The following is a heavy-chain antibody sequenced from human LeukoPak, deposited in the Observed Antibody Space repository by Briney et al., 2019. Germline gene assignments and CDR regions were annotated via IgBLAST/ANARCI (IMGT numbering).Heavy chain of an antibody. CDR2: ISGSGGST. D-gene: IGHD4-17*01. CDR1: GFTFSSYA. J-gene: IGHJ4*02. Sequence: GGSLRLSCAVSGFTFSSYAMSWVRQAPGKRLEWVSAISGSGGSTYYADSVKGRFTISRDNSKNTLYLQMNSLRAEDTAVYYCAKVNGEHFGYWGQGTLVTVSS. V-gene: IGHV3-23*01. CDR3: AKVNGEHFGY.